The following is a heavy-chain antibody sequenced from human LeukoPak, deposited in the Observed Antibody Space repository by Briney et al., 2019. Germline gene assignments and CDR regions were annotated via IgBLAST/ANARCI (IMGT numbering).Heavy chain of an antibody. CDR3: TTLWRNDAFDI. V-gene: IGHV3-15*01. CDR2: IKSNADGGTT. CDR1: GFTFSNAW. J-gene: IGHJ3*02. Sequence: GGSLRLSCAASGFTFSNAWMTWVRQAPGKGLEWVGRIKSNADGGTTDYAAPVKGRFIISRDDSKNTLYLQMNSLKTEDTAVYYCTTLWRNDAFDIWGQGTMVSVSS. D-gene: IGHD1-1*01.